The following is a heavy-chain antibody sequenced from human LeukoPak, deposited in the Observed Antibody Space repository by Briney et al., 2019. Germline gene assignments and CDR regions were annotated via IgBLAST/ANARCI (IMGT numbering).Heavy chain of an antibody. CDR2: INPNSGGT. CDR1: GYTFTGYY. CDR3: ASLTPDCSSISCYTIQPVDY. V-gene: IGHV1-2*02. D-gene: IGHD2-2*02. Sequence: GASVKVSCKASGYTFTGYYMHWVRQAPGQGLEWMGWINPNSGGTNYAQKFQGRVTLTRDTSISTAYMELSRLRSDDTAVYYCASLTPDCSSISCYTIQPVDYWGQGTLVTVSS. J-gene: IGHJ4*02.